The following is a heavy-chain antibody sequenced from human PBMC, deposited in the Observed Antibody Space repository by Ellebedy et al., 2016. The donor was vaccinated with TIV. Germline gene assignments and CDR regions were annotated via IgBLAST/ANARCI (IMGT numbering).Heavy chain of an antibody. Sequence: GESLKISXAASGFTFSSYAMHWVRQAPGKGLEWVAVISYDGSNKYYADSVKGRFTISRDNSKNTLYLQMNSLRAEDTAVYYCAKNGAVAGTAVRWFDYWGQGTLVTVSS. V-gene: IGHV3-30-3*02. J-gene: IGHJ4*02. CDR2: ISYDGSNK. CDR1: GFTFSSYA. D-gene: IGHD6-19*01. CDR3: AKNGAVAGTAVRWFDY.